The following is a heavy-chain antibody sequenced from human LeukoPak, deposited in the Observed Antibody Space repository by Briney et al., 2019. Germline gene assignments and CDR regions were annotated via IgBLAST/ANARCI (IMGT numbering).Heavy chain of an antibody. J-gene: IGHJ4*02. CDR1: GYTFTSYY. CDR2: INPSGGST. D-gene: IGHD6-13*01. CDR3: ARDALIAAAGDY. V-gene: IGHV1-46*01. Sequence: ASVTVSCTASGYTFTSYYMHWVRQAPGQGLEWMGIINPSGGSTSYAQKFQGRVTMTRDTSTSTVYMELSSLRSEDTAVYYCARDALIAAAGDYWGQGTLVTVSS.